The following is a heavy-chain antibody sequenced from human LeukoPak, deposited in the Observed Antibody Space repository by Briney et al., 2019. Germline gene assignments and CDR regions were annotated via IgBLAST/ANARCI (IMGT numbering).Heavy chain of an antibody. D-gene: IGHD1-26*01. V-gene: IGHV3-30*18. CDR3: AKEGWEVRYFDY. CDR2: ISYDGSNK. J-gene: IGHJ4*02. Sequence: PGGSLRLSCAASGFTFSSYGMHWVRQAPGKGLEWVAVISYDGSNKYYADSVKGRFTISRDNSKNTLYLQMNSLRAEDTAVYYCAKEGWEVRYFDYWGQGTLVTVSS. CDR1: GFTFSSYG.